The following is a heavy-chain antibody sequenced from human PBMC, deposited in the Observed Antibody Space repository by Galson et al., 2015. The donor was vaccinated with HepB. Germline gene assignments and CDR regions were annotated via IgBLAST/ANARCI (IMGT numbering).Heavy chain of an antibody. CDR1: GDSVSSNSAT. Sequence: CAISGDSVSSNSATWNWIRQSPSRGLEWLGRTSYRSKWYNDYAVPVRSRITINPDTSKNQFSLQLNSVTPEDTAVYYCARGGYDSSASWYFDLWGRGTLVTVSS. CDR2: TSYRSKWYN. CDR3: ARGGYDSSASWYFDL. D-gene: IGHD3-22*01. J-gene: IGHJ2*01. V-gene: IGHV6-1*01.